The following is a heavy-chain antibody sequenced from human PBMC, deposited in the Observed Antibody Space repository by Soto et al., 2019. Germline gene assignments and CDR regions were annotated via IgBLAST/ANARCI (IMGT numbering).Heavy chain of an antibody. CDR1: VGSISSYY. CDR2: MYNTGST. D-gene: IGHD2-21*02. V-gene: IGHV4-59*01. Sequence: QVRLQESGPGLVKPSETLSLTCTVSVGSISSYYWSWIRQPPGKGLEWIGYMYNTGSTIYNPSLKSRVTISVDTSKNQFSLKLNSVTAADTAVYYCARDLWGYCGTDCYPLDVWGQGTTVTVSS. CDR3: ARDLWGYCGTDCYPLDV. J-gene: IGHJ6*02.